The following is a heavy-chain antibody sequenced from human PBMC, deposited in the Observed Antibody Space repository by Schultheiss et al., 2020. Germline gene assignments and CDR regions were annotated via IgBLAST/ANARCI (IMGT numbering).Heavy chain of an antibody. CDR1: GDSISSGNYY. CDR2: IYASGST. V-gene: IGHV4-61*02. CDR3: AREYISEYYEDSGYRNWFDP. Sequence: SETLSLTCTVSGDSISSGNYYWSWIRQPAGKGLEWIGRIYASGSTNYNPSLTSRVTISVDTSKNQFSLKLSSVTAADTAVYYCAREYISEYYEDSGYRNWFDPWGQGTLVTVSS. D-gene: IGHD3-16*01. J-gene: IGHJ5*02.